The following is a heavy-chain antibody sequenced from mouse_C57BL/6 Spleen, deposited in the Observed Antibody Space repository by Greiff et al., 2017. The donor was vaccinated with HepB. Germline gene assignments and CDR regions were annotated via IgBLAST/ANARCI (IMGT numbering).Heavy chain of an antibody. D-gene: IGHD4-1*01. V-gene: IGHV1-64*01. CDR1: GYTFTSYW. Sequence: QVQLQQPGAELVKPGASVKLSCKASGYTFTSYWMHWVKQRPGQGLEWIGMIHPNSGSTNYNEKFKSKATLTVDNSSSTAYMQLSSLTSEDSAVYYCARRGWDDAMDYWGQGTSVTVSS. CDR3: ARRGWDDAMDY. CDR2: IHPNSGST. J-gene: IGHJ4*01.